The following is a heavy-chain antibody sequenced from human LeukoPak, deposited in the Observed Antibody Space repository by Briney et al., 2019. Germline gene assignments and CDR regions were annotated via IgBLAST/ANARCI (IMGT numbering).Heavy chain of an antibody. CDR3: ATDSSSSSEGY. V-gene: IGHV1-69*05. CDR1: GGTFSSYA. CDR2: IIPIFGTA. J-gene: IGHJ4*02. Sequence: SVKVSCKASGGTFSSYAISRVRQAPGQGLEWMGGIIPIFGTANYAQKFQGRVTMTRDMSTSTVYMELSSLRSEDTAVYYCATDSSSSSEGYWGQGTLVTVSS. D-gene: IGHD6-6*01.